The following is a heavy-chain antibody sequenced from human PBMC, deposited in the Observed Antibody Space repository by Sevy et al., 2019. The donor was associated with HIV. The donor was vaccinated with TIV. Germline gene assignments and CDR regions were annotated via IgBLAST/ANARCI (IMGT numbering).Heavy chain of an antibody. J-gene: IGHJ4*02. CDR3: ARDRSQGYCSGGSCFIDY. CDR1: GFTFSSYW. CDR2: INSDGSST. D-gene: IGHD2-15*01. V-gene: IGHV3-74*01. Sequence: GGSLRLSCAASGFTFSSYWMHWVRQAPGKGLVWVSRINSDGSSTSYADSVKGRFTISRDNAKNTLYLQMNSLRAEDTAVYYCARDRSQGYCSGGSCFIDYWGQGTLVTVSS.